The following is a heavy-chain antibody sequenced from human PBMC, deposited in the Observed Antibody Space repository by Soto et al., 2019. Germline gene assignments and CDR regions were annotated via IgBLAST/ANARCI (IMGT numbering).Heavy chain of an antibody. D-gene: IGHD2-2*01. J-gene: IGHJ6*02. Sequence: ASVKVSCKASGYTFTIYDINCVLQSTVQWLEWMGCMNPNSGNTGYAQKFQGRVTMTRNTSISTAYMELSSLRSEDTAVYYCARVLSVPAGSYYYYYGMDVWGQGTTVTVSS. CDR2: MNPNSGNT. CDR3: ARVLSVPAGSYYYYYGMDV. CDR1: GYTFTIYD. V-gene: IGHV1-8*01.